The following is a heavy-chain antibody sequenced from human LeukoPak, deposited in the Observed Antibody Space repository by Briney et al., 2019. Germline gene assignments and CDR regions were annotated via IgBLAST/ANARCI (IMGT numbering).Heavy chain of an antibody. J-gene: IGHJ6*02. D-gene: IGHD7-27*01. Sequence: SETLSLTCTVSGGSISSYYWSWIRQPPGKGLEWIGYIYYSGSTNYNPSLKSRVTISVDTSKNQFSLKLSSVTAADTAVYYSARYSAWGPRPGGYYGMDVWGQGTTVTVSS. V-gene: IGHV4-59*01. CDR1: GGSISSYY. CDR3: ARYSAWGPRPGGYYGMDV. CDR2: IYYSGST.